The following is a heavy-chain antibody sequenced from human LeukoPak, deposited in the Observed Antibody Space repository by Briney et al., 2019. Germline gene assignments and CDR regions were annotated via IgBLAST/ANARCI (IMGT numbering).Heavy chain of an antibody. Sequence: GKSLRLSCAASGFTFDDYAMHWVRQAPGKGLEWVSGISWNSGSIGYADSVKGRFTISRDNAKNSLYLQMNSLRAEDTALYYCAKDRARGSGSYYTPTPYYYYGMDVWGKGTTVTVSS. CDR3: AKDRARGSGSYYTPTPYYYYGMDV. J-gene: IGHJ6*04. CDR1: GFTFDDYA. CDR2: ISWNSGSI. V-gene: IGHV3-9*01. D-gene: IGHD3-10*01.